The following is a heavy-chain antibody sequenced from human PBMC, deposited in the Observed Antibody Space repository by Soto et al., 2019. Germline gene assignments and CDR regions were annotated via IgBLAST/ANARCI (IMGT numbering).Heavy chain of an antibody. D-gene: IGHD3-3*02. Sequence: QLQLQESGPGLVKPSETLSLTCTVSSGSINNNYYYWGWVRQPPGKGLEWIGSISRSGTTFYSPSLQSRLTTSIDTSRNQFSLKLTSVTAADTAVYYCAGQKLDVPAFFEYWGQGILVTVSS. CDR1: SGSINNNYYY. CDR3: AGQKLDVPAFFEY. V-gene: IGHV4-39*01. J-gene: IGHJ4*02. CDR2: ISRSGTT.